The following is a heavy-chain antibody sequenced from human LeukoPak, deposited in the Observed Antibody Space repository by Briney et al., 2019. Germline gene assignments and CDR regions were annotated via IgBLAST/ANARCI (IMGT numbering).Heavy chain of an antibody. V-gene: IGHV5-10-1*01. J-gene: IGHJ4*02. Sequence: GESLRISCKGSGYSFTSYWISWVRQMPGKGLEWKGRIDPSDSYTNYSSSFQGHVTISADKSISTAYLQWSSLKASDTAMYYCARKYGSGSPFDYWGQGTLVTVSA. CDR1: GYSFTSYW. D-gene: IGHD3-10*01. CDR3: ARKYGSGSPFDY. CDR2: IDPSDSYT.